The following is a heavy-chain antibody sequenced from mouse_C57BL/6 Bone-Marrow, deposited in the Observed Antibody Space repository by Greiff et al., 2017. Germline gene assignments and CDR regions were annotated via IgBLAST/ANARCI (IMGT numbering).Heavy chain of an antibody. V-gene: IGHV1-80*01. CDR1: GYAFSSYW. D-gene: IGHD1-1*01. CDR3: ARVPFGSSYNYAMDY. J-gene: IGHJ4*01. CDR2: IYPGDGDT. Sequence: QVHVKQSGAELVKPGASVKISCKASGYAFSSYWMNWVKQRPGKGLEWIGQIYPGDGDTNYNGKFKGKATLTADKSSSTAYMQLSSLTSEDSAVYFCARVPFGSSYNYAMDYWGQGTSVTVSS.